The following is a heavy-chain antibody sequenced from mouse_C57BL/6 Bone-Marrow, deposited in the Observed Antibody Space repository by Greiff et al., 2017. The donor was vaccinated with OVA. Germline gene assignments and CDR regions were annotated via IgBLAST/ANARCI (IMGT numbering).Heavy chain of an antibody. Sequence: VQLQQSGAELLKPGASAKLSFTASGFNIKDYYMHWVKQRTEQGLEWIGRIDPEEGETKYAPKFQGKATTTTDTASNTAYLQISSLTSEDTAVYYCARYWKIAYWGQRTLVTVSA. CDR2: IDPEEGET. CDR3: ARYWKIAY. J-gene: IGHJ3*01. D-gene: IGHD1-1*01. CDR1: GFNIKDYY. V-gene: IGHV14-2*01.